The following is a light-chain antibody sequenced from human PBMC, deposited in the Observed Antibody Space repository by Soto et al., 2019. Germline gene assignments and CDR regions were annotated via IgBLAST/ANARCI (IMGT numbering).Light chain of an antibody. CDR3: QQRKNWPPLT. J-gene: IGKJ4*01. CDR2: DAS. Sequence: EIVLTQSPAILSLSPGERAILSCRASQSVDNFLAWYQQKPGQPPRLLIYDASNRATGIPARFSGSGSGTDFTLTISSLEPEDFAVYYCQQRKNWPPLTFGGGTKVEIK. V-gene: IGKV3-11*01. CDR1: QSVDNF.